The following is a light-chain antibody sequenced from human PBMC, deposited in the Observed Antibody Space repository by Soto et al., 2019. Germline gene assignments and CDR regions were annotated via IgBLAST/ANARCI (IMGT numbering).Light chain of an antibody. CDR3: QQVKGFPLT. CDR2: AAS. Sequence: DIQMTQSPSSVSASVGDRVAITCLASHDIARWLAWYQQQPGKAPRLLIYAASSLQSGVPTRFSGSGSGTDFTLTITNLQPEDSAVYYCQQVKGFPLTFGGGTKVDIK. CDR1: HDIARW. J-gene: IGKJ4*01. V-gene: IGKV1-12*01.